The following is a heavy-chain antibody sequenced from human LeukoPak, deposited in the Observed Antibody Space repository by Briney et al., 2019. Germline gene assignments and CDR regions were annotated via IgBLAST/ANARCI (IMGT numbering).Heavy chain of an antibody. D-gene: IGHD3-10*01. CDR1: GYTFTSYD. Sequence: GASVKVSCKASGYTFTSYDINWVRQATGQGLEWMGWMNPNSGNTGYAQKFQGRVTMTRNTSISTAYMELSSLRSEDTAVCYCARGVRITMVRGVTLDYWGQGTLVTVSS. CDR3: ARGVRITMVRGVTLDY. V-gene: IGHV1-8*01. J-gene: IGHJ4*02. CDR2: MNPNSGNT.